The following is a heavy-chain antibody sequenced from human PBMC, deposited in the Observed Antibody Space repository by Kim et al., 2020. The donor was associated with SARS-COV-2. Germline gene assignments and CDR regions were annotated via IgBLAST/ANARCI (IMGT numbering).Heavy chain of an antibody. CDR3: ARDVGP. V-gene: IGHV3-66*01. D-gene: IGHD3-16*01. CDR1: GFTVSNNY. Sequence: GGSLRLSCAASGFTVSNNYMSWVRQAPGKGLEWVSLIFSGGTTHYADSVKGRFIISRDHSYNTPYLQMNSLRADDTAVYYCARDVGPWGEGTPATDSS. CDR2: IFSGGTT. J-gene: IGHJ5*01.